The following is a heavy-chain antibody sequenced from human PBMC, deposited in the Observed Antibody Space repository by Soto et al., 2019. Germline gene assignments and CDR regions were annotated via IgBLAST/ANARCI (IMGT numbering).Heavy chain of an antibody. Sequence: SETLSLTCAVYGGSFSGYYWSWIRQPPGKGLEWIGEINHSGSTNYNPSLKSRVTISVDTSKNQFSLKLSSVTAADTAVYYCARIGGSSRWNGVDYWGQGTLVTVSS. D-gene: IGHD6-13*01. V-gene: IGHV4-34*01. CDR1: GGSFSGYY. J-gene: IGHJ4*02. CDR3: ARIGGSSRWNGVDY. CDR2: INHSGST.